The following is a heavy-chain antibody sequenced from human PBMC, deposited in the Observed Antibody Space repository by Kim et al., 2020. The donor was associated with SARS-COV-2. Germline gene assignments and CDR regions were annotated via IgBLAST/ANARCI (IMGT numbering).Heavy chain of an antibody. CDR3: AKGLTLVNP. CDR1: GFTFESYA. V-gene: IGHV3-23*01. J-gene: IGHJ5*02. CDR2: INNNVGRT. D-gene: IGHD4-17*01. Sequence: GGSLRLSCAVSGFTFESYAMSWVRQAPGKGLEWVSGINNNVGRTYYADSVKGRFTISRDTSKNTLYPQMNSLRDEDTAVYYCAKGLTLVNPWGQGTLVTV.